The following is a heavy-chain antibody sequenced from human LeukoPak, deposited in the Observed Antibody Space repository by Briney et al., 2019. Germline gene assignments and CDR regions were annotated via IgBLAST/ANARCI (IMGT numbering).Heavy chain of an antibody. V-gene: IGHV3-15*01. CDR2: IKSKTDGGTT. J-gene: IGHJ4*02. CDR1: GFTFSNAW. Sequence: GGSLRLSCAASGFTFSNAWMSWVRQAPGKGLEWVGRIKSKTDGGTTDYAAPVKGRFTISRDDSKNTLYLQMNSLKTEDTAVYYCTTDFYYDSSGYYPMGGQGTLVTVSS. D-gene: IGHD3-22*01. CDR3: TTDFYYDSSGYYPM.